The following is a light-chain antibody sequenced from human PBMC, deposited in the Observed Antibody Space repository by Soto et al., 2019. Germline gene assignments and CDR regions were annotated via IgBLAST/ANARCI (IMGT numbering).Light chain of an antibody. Sequence: IVVTQTPATVSVSPGERATLSCRSSQSVSSDLAWYQQKPGQAPRLLIYGASTRATGIPARFSGSGPGTEFTLTISSLQSEDFAIHYCQQFNNLLSITFGQG. CDR3: QQFNNLLSIT. CDR2: GAS. CDR1: QSVSSD. J-gene: IGKJ5*01. V-gene: IGKV3-15*01.